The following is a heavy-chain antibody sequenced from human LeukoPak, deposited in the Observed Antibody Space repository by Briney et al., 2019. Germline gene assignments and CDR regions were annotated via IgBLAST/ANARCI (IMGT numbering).Heavy chain of an antibody. J-gene: IGHJ4*02. Sequence: PSETLTLTCAVSGYSISSGYYWGWIRQPPGKGLEWIGSIYHSGSTYYNPSLKSRVTISVDTSKNQFSLKLSSVTAADTAVYYCARDVLAAARNWGQGTLVTVSS. D-gene: IGHD6-13*01. CDR2: IYHSGST. CDR3: ARDVLAAARN. V-gene: IGHV4-38-2*02. CDR1: GYSISSGYY.